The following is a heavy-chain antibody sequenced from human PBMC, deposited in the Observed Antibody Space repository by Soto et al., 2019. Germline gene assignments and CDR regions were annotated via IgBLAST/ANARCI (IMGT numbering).Heavy chain of an antibody. CDR3: ASARGDYYDILTGPFDY. J-gene: IGHJ4*02. CDR1: GYTFTSYA. D-gene: IGHD3-9*01. Sequence: GASVQVSCKASGYTFTSYAMHWVRQAPGQRLEWMGWINAGNGNTKYSQKFQGRVTITRDTSASTAYMELSSLRSEDTAVYYCASARGDYYDILTGPFDYWRQATLVTVSS. CDR2: INAGNGNT. V-gene: IGHV1-3*01.